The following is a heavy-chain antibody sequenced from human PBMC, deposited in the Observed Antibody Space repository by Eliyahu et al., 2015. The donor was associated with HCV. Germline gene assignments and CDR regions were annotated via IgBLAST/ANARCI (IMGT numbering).Heavy chain of an antibody. CDR1: GXTFSSYG. J-gene: IGHJ3*02. CDR2: ISYDGSNK. CDR3: AKDRLNSLRYFDWFPRSAFDI. D-gene: IGHD3-9*01. Sequence: QVQLVESGGGVVQPGRSLRLSCAASGXTFSSYGMXWVRQAPGKGLEWVAVISYDGSNKYYADSVKGRFTISRDNSKNTLYLQMNSLRAEDTAVYYCAKDRLNSLRYFDWFPRSAFDIWGQGTMVTVSS. V-gene: IGHV3-30*18.